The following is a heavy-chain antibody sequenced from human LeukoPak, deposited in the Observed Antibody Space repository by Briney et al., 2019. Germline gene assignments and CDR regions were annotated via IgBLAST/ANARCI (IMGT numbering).Heavy chain of an antibody. J-gene: IGHJ4*02. V-gene: IGHV4-34*01. CDR3: ARIPYYDFWSGPTDDY. Sequence: SEALSLTCAVYGGSFSGYYWSWIRQPPGKGLEWIGEINHSGSTNYNPSLKSRVTISVDTSKNQLSLKLSSVTAADTAVYYCARIPYYDFWSGPTDDYWGQGTLVTVSS. D-gene: IGHD3-3*01. CDR2: INHSGST. CDR1: GGSFSGYY.